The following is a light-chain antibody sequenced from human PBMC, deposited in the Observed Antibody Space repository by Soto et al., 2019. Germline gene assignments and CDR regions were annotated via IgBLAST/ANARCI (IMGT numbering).Light chain of an antibody. Sequence: QSALTQPASVSGSPGQSITIACTGTSSDVGHYNFVSWYQQHAGKAPKVMIYEDRKRPSGVSNRFSGSKSANTASLTISGLQAEDEADYYCCSYAGGSTYVFGTGTKVTVL. V-gene: IGLV2-23*01. CDR3: CSYAGGSTYV. CDR2: EDR. J-gene: IGLJ1*01. CDR1: SSDVGHYNF.